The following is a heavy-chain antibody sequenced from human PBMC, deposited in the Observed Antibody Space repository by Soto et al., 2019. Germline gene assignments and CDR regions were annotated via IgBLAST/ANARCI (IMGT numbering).Heavy chain of an antibody. CDR2: ISYDGSNK. CDR3: AKDMDYGDYPLDY. J-gene: IGHJ4*02. V-gene: IGHV3-30*18. Sequence: GGSLRLSCAASGFTFSSYGMHWVRQAPGKGLEWVAVISYDGSNKYYADSVKGRFTISRDNSKNTLYLQMNSLRAEDTAVYYCAKDMDYGDYPLDYWGQGTLVTVSS. D-gene: IGHD4-17*01. CDR1: GFTFSSYG.